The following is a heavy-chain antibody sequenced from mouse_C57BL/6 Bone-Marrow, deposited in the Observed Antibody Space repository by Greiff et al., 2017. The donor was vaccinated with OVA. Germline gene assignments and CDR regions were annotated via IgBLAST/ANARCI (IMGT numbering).Heavy chain of an antibody. CDR3: ARRYGNSYYFDY. CDR1: GYTFTSYG. J-gene: IGHJ2*01. CDR2: IYPRSGNT. V-gene: IGHV1-81*01. D-gene: IGHD2-10*02. Sequence: VQLQQSGAELARPGASVKLSCKASGYTFTSYGISWVKRRTGQGLEWIGEIYPRSGNTYYNEKFKGKATLTADKSSSTAYMELRSLTSEDSAVYFCARRYGNSYYFDYWGQGTTLTVSS.